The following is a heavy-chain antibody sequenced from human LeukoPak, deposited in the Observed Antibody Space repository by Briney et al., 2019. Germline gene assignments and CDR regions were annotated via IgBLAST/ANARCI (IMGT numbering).Heavy chain of an antibody. CDR3: VNLASSSSVQST. CDR2: ISANGGST. CDR1: GNYW. D-gene: IGHD3-10*01. Sequence: TGGSLRLSCAASGNYWMHWVRQAPGKGLEYVSGISANGGSTSYADPVKDRFTISRDNSKTTLYLQMSSLRAEDTAVYYCVNLASSSSVQSTWGQGTLVTVSS. J-gene: IGHJ4*02. V-gene: IGHV3-64D*06.